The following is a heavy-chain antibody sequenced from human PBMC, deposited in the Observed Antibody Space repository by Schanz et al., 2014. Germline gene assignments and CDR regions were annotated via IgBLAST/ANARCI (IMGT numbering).Heavy chain of an antibody. J-gene: IGHJ4*02. CDR1: GYIFINSG. CDR3: ARGIGGYGANNYFDY. D-gene: IGHD5-12*01. Sequence: QIQLVQSGPEVKKPGATVKVSCKASGYIFINSGISWVRQAPGQGLEWMGWISAYNGNTKYPQKLQGRVTMTTDTSTSTVYMELSSLRSEDTAVYSCARGIGGYGANNYFDYWGQGTLVTVSS. CDR2: ISAYNGNT. V-gene: IGHV1-18*01.